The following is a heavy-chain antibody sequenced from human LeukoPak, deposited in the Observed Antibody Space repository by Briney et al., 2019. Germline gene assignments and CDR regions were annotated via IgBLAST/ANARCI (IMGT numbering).Heavy chain of an antibody. CDR3: ASLGVLAATGHDS. V-gene: IGHV3-66*01. D-gene: IGHD6-13*01. CDR1: GFTVSSNY. Sequence: GGSLRLSCAASGFTVSSNYMSWVRQAPGKGLEWASVIYSGASTYYADSVKGRFTISRDNSTNTLYLQMNSLRVEDTAVYYCASLGVLAATGHDSWGQGTLVTVSS. CDR2: IYSGAST. J-gene: IGHJ4*02.